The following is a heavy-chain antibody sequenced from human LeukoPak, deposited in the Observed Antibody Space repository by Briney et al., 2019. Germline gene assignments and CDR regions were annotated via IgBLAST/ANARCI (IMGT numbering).Heavy chain of an antibody. V-gene: IGHV4-4*02. Sequence: MPSGTLSLTCAVSGGSISSSNWWSWVRQPPGQGLEWIGEIYHSGSTNYNPSLKSRVTISVDKSKNQFSLKLSSVTAADTAVYYCARDQFGELLREGSRYWFDPWGQGTLVTVSS. CDR2: IYHSGST. CDR3: ARDQFGELLREGSRYWFDP. D-gene: IGHD3-10*01. J-gene: IGHJ5*02. CDR1: GGSISSSNW.